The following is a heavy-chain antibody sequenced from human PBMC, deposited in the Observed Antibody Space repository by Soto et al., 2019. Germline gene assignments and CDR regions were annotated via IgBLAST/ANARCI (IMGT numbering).Heavy chain of an antibody. CDR1: GYTFSSYG. D-gene: IGHD3-3*01. Sequence: QVQLVQSGTEVKKPGASVKVSCKAFGYTFSSYGINWVRQAPGQGLEWMGWISAYNGHRNYAQKLHGRVTMTTDTPPSTAYMELRRLRSDDTAVYYCATHTIFGSHYYYYGMDVWGQGTTVTVSS. CDR2: ISAYNGHR. V-gene: IGHV1-18*04. J-gene: IGHJ6*02. CDR3: ATHTIFGSHYYYYGMDV.